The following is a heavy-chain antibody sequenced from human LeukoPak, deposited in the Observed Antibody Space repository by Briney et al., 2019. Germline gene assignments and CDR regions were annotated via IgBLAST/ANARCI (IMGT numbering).Heavy chain of an antibody. CDR1: GFTFSSYA. Sequence: GGSLRLSCVASGFTFSSYAVSWVRQAPGKGLEWVSVISGSGGSTHYADSVKGRFTISRDNSKNTLYLQMNSLRAEDTAVYYCARDVGYLDYWGQGTLVTVSS. D-gene: IGHD3-16*01. CDR3: ARDVGYLDY. CDR2: ISGSGGST. V-gene: IGHV3-23*01. J-gene: IGHJ4*02.